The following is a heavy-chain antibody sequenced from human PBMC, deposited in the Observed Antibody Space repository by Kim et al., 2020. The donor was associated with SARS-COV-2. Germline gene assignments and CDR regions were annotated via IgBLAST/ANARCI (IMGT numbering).Heavy chain of an antibody. V-gene: IGHV3-23*01. CDR3: ARRFGIRAHFDY. Sequence: GGSLRLSCAASGFTFSSYSMNWVRQAPGKGLEWVSSISASGDDTFYADSVKGRFTISRDNSKNTLSLQVNSLRPEDTAIYYCARRFGIRAHFDYWGQGTLVTISS. J-gene: IGHJ4*02. CDR2: ISASGDDT. D-gene: IGHD3-16*01. CDR1: GFTFSSYS.